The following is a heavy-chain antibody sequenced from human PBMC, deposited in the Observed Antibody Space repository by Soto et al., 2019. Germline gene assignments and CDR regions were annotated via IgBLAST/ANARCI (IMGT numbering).Heavy chain of an antibody. Sequence: EVQLVQSGAEVKKPGESLKISCKGSGYSFTSYWIGWVRQMPGKGLEWMGIIYPGDSDTRYSPSFQGQVTISADKSISTAYLQWSGLKASDTAMYYCARHILGYCSGGSCGWFDPWGQGTLVTVSS. CDR2: IYPGDSDT. V-gene: IGHV5-51*01. D-gene: IGHD2-15*01. CDR3: ARHILGYCSGGSCGWFDP. CDR1: GYSFTSYW. J-gene: IGHJ5*02.